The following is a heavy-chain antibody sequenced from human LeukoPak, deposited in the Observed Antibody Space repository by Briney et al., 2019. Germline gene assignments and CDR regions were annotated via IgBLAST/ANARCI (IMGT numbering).Heavy chain of an antibody. V-gene: IGHV4-39*07. Sequence: SETLSLTCTVSGGSISSSSYYWGWIRQPPGKGLEWIGSTYYSGSTYYNPSLKSRVTISVDTSKNQFSLKLSSVTAADTAVYYCARDYDILTGYYKGYWGQGTLVTVSS. CDR2: TYYSGST. J-gene: IGHJ4*02. D-gene: IGHD3-9*01. CDR1: GGSISSSSYY. CDR3: ARDYDILTGYYKGY.